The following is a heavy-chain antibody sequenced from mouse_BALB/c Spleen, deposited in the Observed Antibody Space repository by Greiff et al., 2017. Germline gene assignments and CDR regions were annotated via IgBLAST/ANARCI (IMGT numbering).Heavy chain of an antibody. D-gene: IGHD2-2*01. CDR2: ISSGGGST. J-gene: IGHJ1*01. CDR3: ARHRDGYAWYFDV. Sequence: DVMLVESGGGLVKPGGSLKLSCAASGFAFSSYDMSWVRQTPEKRLEWVAYISSGGGSTYYPDTVKGRFTISRDNAKNTLYLQMSSLKSEDTAMYYCARHRDGYAWYFDVWGAGTTVTVSS. V-gene: IGHV5-12-1*01. CDR1: GFAFSSYD.